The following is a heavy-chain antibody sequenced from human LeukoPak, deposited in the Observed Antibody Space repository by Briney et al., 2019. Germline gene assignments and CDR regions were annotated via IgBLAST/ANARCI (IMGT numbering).Heavy chain of an antibody. V-gene: IGHV3-23*01. CDR3: VKGVGPRAPNGRVFEY. CDR2: ITDDSDDR. J-gene: IGHJ4*02. D-gene: IGHD1-26*01. CDR1: GFTFRNYA. Sequence: GGSLRLSCAASGFTFRNYAMTWVRQAPGKGLDWVSIITDDSDDRKYADSVRGRFTISIDNSKNTLFLQMNTLRVDDTAVYYCVKGVGPRAPNGRVFEYWGQGALVTVSS.